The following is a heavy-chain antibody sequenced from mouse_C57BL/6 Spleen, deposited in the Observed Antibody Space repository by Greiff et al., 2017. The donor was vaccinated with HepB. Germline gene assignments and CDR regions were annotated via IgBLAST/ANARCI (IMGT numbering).Heavy chain of an antibody. CDR2: IDPSDSYT. CDR1: GYTFTSYW. D-gene: IGHD2-4*01. J-gene: IGHJ3*01. V-gene: IGHV1-69*01. Sequence: QVQLQQPGAELVMPGASVKLSCKASGYTFTSYWMHWVKQRPGQGLEWIGEIDPSDSYTNYNQKFKGKSTLTVDKSSSTAYMQLSSLTSEDSAVYYGARRDDSAWFAYWGQGTLVTVSA. CDR3: ARRDDSAWFAY.